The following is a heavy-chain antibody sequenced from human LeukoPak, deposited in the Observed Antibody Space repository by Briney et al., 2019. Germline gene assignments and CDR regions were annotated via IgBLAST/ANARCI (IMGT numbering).Heavy chain of an antibody. CDR3: ARANLWFGTRTAGYFDY. J-gene: IGHJ4*02. Sequence: SENLSLTCTVSGGSISSYYWSWIRQPPGKGLEWIGYIYYSGSTNYNPSLKSRVTISVDASKNQFSLKLSSVTAADTAVYYCARANLWFGTRTAGYFDYWGQGTLVTVSS. CDR2: IYYSGST. D-gene: IGHD3-10*01. CDR1: GGSISSYY. V-gene: IGHV4-59*01.